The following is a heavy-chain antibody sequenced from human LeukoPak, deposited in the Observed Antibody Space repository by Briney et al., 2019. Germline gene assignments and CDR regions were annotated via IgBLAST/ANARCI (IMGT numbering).Heavy chain of an antibody. D-gene: IGHD2-15*01. CDR1: GGSISSGGYY. Sequence: SETLSLTCTVSGGSISSGGYYWSWIRQHPGKGLEWIGYIYYSGSTYYNPSLKSRVTISVDTSKNQFSLKLSSVTAADTAVYYCARGMAATVWFDPWGQGTLVTVSS. J-gene: IGHJ5*02. CDR3: ARGMAATVWFDP. V-gene: IGHV4-31*03. CDR2: IYYSGST.